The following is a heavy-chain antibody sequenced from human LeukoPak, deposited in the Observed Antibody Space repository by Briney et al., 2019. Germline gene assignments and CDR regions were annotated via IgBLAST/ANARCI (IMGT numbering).Heavy chain of an antibody. CDR3: ARDLRYFDWSPLDY. CDR2: INPNSSGT. D-gene: IGHD3-9*01. Sequence: ASVKVSCKASGYTFTGYYMHWVRQAPGQGLEWMGWINPNSSGTNYAQKFQGRVTMTRDTSISTAYMELSKLRSDDTAVYYCARDLRYFDWSPLDYWGQGTLVTVSS. CDR1: GYTFTGYY. J-gene: IGHJ4*02. V-gene: IGHV1-2*02.